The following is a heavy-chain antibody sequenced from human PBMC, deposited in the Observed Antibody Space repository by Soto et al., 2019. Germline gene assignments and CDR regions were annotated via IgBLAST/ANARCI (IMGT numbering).Heavy chain of an antibody. V-gene: IGHV1-24*01. CDR1: GNTLSELY. CDR3: ATVFGESNGWYTSYYFDY. J-gene: IGHJ4*02. D-gene: IGHD6-19*01. Sequence: ASVKVSCKVSGNTLSELYMHWVRQAPGKGLEWMGGFDPEDGETIYAQKFQGRVTMTEDTSTDTAYMELSSLRSEDTAVYYCATVFGESNGWYTSYYFDYWGQGNLVTVSS. CDR2: FDPEDGET.